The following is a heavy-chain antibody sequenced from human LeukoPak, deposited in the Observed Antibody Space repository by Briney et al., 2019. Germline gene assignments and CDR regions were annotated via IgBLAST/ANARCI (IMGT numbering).Heavy chain of an antibody. CDR3: ARRRYYDYSGYFDY. J-gene: IGHJ4*02. V-gene: IGHV6-1*01. D-gene: IGHD3-16*01. Sequence: SQTLSLSCAISGDSVSSNSAAWNWFRPSPSRGLEWLGRTFYTSKWFNDYAVSVKSRITINPDTSKNQVSLHLDSVTPEDTAVYYCARRRYYDYSGYFDYWGQGTLVTVSS. CDR1: GDSVSSNSAA. CDR2: TFYTSKWFN.